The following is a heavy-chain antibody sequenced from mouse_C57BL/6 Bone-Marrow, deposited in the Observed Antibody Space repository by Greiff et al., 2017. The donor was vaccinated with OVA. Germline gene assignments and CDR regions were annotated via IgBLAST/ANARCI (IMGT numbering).Heavy chain of an antibody. CDR3: ARRAYYPFAY. Sequence: QVQLKQPGAELVKPGASVKLSCKASGYTFTSYWMHWVKQRPGQGLEWIGMIHPNSGSTNYNEKFKSKATLTVDKSSSTAYMQLSSLTSEDSAVYYCARRAYYPFAYWGQGTLVTVSA. D-gene: IGHD2-10*01. J-gene: IGHJ3*01. CDR2: IHPNSGST. V-gene: IGHV1-64*01. CDR1: GYTFTSYW.